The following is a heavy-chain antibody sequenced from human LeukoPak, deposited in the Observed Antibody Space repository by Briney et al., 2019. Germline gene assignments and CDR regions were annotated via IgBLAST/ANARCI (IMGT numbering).Heavy chain of an antibody. CDR3: TTLATG. J-gene: IGHJ4*02. D-gene: IGHD4-17*01. Sequence: GGSLRLSCIASGFNFNDVWMTWVRQAPGKGLEWVGRIRSKSAGGTADYAAAVKGRFTISRDDSINTLYVQMSSLKTEDTGVYFCTTLATGWGQGIPVTVSS. CDR2: IRSKSAGGTA. CDR1: GFNFNDVW. V-gene: IGHV3-15*01.